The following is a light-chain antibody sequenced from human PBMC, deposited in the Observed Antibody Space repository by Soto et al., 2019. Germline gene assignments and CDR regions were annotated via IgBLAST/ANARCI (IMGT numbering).Light chain of an antibody. CDR3: QQYGSSGT. CDR2: GAS. V-gene: IGKV3-20*01. J-gene: IGKJ1*01. CDR1: QSVSSSY. Sequence: IVFTQSPATLNLSPGERATLSCRASQSVSSSYLAWYQQKPGQAPRLLIYGASNRATGIPDRFSGSGSGTDFTLTISRLEPEDFAVYYCQQYGSSGTSGQGTKVDI.